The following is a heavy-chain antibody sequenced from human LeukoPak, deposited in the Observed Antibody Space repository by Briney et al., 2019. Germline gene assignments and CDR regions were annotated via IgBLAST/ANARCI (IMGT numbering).Heavy chain of an antibody. CDR1: GGSISSGGYY. CDR2: IYYSGST. Sequence: SQTLSLTCTVSGGSISSGGYYWSWIRQHPGKGLEWIGYIYYSGSTYYNPSLKSRVTISVDTSKNQFSLKLSSVTAADTAVYYCARDRGYGDYGSYWYFDLWGRGTLVTVPS. J-gene: IGHJ2*01. D-gene: IGHD4-17*01. V-gene: IGHV4-31*03. CDR3: ARDRGYGDYGSYWYFDL.